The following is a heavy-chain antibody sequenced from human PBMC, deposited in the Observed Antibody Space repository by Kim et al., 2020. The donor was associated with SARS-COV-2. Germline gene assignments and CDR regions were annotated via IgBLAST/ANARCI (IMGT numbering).Heavy chain of an antibody. CDR3: ASGSDTAMVMDGMDV. CDR1: GFTVSSNY. D-gene: IGHD5-18*01. J-gene: IGHJ6*02. CDR2: IYSGGST. V-gene: IGHV3-53*01. Sequence: GGSLRLSCAASGFTVSSNYMSWVRQAPGKGLEWVSVIYSGGSTYYADSVKGRFTISRDNSKNTLYLQMNSLRAEDTAVYYCASGSDTAMVMDGMDVWGQGTTVTVSS.